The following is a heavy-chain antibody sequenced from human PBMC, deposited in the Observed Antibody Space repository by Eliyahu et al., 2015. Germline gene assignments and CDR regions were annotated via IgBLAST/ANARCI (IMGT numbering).Heavy chain of an antibody. D-gene: IGHD6-19*01. V-gene: IGHV5-51*03. Sequence: EVQXVQSGAEXKKPGEXLKXXCXGSGYXFTSYWXGWGRQXPGKGLEWMGIIYPGDSDTRYSPSFQGQVTISADKSISTAYLQWSSLKASDTAMYYCARTGYSSGWYDYWGQGTLVTVSS. CDR1: GYXFTSYW. J-gene: IGHJ4*02. CDR2: IYPGDSDT. CDR3: ARTGYSSGWYDY.